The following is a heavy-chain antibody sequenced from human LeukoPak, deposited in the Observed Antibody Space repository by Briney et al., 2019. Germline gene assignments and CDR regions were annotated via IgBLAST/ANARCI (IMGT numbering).Heavy chain of an antibody. CDR2: IYTSGST. V-gene: IGHV4-61*02. CDR1: GGSISSGSYY. Sequence: SETLSLTCTVSGGSISSGSYYWSWIRQPAGKGLEWIGRIYTSGSTNYNPSLKSRVTMSVDTSKNQFSLKLSSVTAADTAVYYCARDRGYYGSGSYYHYYYYYMDVWGKGTTVTISS. J-gene: IGHJ6*03. D-gene: IGHD3-10*01. CDR3: ARDRGYYGSGSYYHYYYYYMDV.